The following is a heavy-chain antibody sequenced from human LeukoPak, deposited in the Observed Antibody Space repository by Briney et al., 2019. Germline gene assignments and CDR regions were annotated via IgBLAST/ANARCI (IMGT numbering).Heavy chain of an antibody. CDR2: INNSGRT. CDR3: ARAMVDGWFDP. J-gene: IGHJ5*02. Sequence: PSETLSLTCAVYGGSFSGYYWSWHRQPPGKGLEWMGEINNSGRTNYNPSLKSRITISVYTSKNQFSLKLSSVTPGDTAVYYCARAMVDGWFDPWGQGTLVTVSS. CDR1: GGSFSGYY. D-gene: IGHD2-8*01. V-gene: IGHV4-34*01.